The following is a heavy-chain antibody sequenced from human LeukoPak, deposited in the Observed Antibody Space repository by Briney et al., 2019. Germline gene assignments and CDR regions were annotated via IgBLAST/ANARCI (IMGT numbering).Heavy chain of an antibody. Sequence: GGSLRLSCAASGFTFDDYTMHWVRQAPGKGLEWVSLISWDGGSTYYADSVKGRFTISRDNAKNSLYLQMNSLRAEDTAVYYCARRPYYSNSLDYWGQGTLVTVSS. CDR3: ARRPYYSNSLDY. D-gene: IGHD3-22*01. CDR2: ISWDGGST. CDR1: GFTFDDYT. V-gene: IGHV3-43*01. J-gene: IGHJ4*02.